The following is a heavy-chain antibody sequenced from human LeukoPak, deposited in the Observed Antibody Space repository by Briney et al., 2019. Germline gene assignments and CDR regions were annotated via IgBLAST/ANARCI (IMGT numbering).Heavy chain of an antibody. J-gene: IGHJ5*02. CDR2: IYYSGST. D-gene: IGHD2-21*02. CDR3: ARPTAIYCGGDCYEVWFDP. Sequence: SETLSLTCTVSGGSISSSSYYWGWIRQPPGKGLEWIGSIYYSGSTYYNPSLKSRVTISVDTSKNQFSLKLSSVTAADTAVYYCARPTAIYCGGDCYEVWFDPWGQGTLVPVPS. CDR1: GGSISSSSYY. V-gene: IGHV4-39*01.